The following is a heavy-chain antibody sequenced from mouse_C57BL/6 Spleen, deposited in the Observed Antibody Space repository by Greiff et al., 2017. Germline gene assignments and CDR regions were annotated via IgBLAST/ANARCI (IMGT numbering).Heavy chain of an antibody. CDR1: GYTFTDYE. V-gene: IGHV1-15*01. CDR3: TRDKVYYGSSYYAMDY. D-gene: IGHD1-1*01. J-gene: IGHJ4*01. Sequence: VQLQESGAELVRPGASVTLSCKASGYTFTDYEMHWVKQTPVHGLEWIGAIDPETGGTAYNQKFKGKAILTADKSSSTAYMELRSLTSEDSAVYYCTRDKVYYGSSYYAMDYWGQGTSVTVSS. CDR2: IDPETGGT.